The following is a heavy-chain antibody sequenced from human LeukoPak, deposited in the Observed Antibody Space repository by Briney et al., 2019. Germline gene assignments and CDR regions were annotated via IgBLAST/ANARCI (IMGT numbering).Heavy chain of an antibody. CDR2: TYYRSKWYT. V-gene: IGHV6-1*01. CDR1: GDIVSSNSAA. D-gene: IGHD3-22*01. J-gene: IGHJ4*02. Sequence: SQTLSLTCAISGDIVSSNSAAWNWIRQSPSRGLQWLGRTYYRSKWYTDYAVFVKSRISINPDTSKNQFSLQLNSVTPEDTAVDYCARLGSDSSGYYLPPYFDYWGQGTLVTVSS. CDR3: ARLGSDSSGYYLPPYFDY.